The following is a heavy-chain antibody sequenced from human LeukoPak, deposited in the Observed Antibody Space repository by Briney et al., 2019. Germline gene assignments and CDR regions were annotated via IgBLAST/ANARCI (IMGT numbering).Heavy chain of an antibody. Sequence: GGSLRISCAASGFTFSTYWMTWVRQAPGKGLEWVANIKQSGTETYYGDPVKGRFTISRDNAKNLLYLQMSSLRAEDTAVYSCGRFGDEAGIDNWGQGTLVTVSS. CDR1: GFTFSTYW. CDR2: IKQSGTET. D-gene: IGHD3-10*01. J-gene: IGHJ4*02. CDR3: GRFGDEAGIDN. V-gene: IGHV3-7*01.